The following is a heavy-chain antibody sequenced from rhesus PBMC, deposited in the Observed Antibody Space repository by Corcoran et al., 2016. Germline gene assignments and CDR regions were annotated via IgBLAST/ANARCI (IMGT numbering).Heavy chain of an antibody. Sequence: LQLQESGPGLVKPSETLSLTCAVSGGSISSHSRTWLRQPPGKGLEWIGRISGDDRSTDYNPSLRSRVTISTDTSKTQFSLKVDSVTAADTAVYYCVGLMVAGPVEYWGQGVLVTVSS. V-gene: IGHV4-173*01. CDR2: ISGDDRST. CDR3: VGLMVAGPVEY. CDR1: GGSISSHS. J-gene: IGHJ4*01. D-gene: IGHD6-37*01.